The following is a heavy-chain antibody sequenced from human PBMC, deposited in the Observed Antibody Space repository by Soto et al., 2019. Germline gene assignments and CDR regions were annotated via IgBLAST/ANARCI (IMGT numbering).Heavy chain of an antibody. J-gene: IGHJ2*01. V-gene: IGHV1-69*01. CDR3: ATGTIDGYNYWYFDL. CDR1: GGTFGNLA. Sequence: QVQLEQSGAELKMPGSSVKVSCRASGGTFGNLAISWVRQAPGQGPEWVAGIIPIYGTSNAADDFRGRITISADESTATAYMDMSSLKSEDTAVYYCATGTIDGYNYWYFDLWGRGTQVTVSS. D-gene: IGHD1-7*01. CDR2: IIPIYGTS.